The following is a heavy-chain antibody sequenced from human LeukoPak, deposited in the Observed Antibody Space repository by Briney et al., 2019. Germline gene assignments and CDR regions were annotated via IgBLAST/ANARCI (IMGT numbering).Heavy chain of an antibody. V-gene: IGHV2-5*02. CDR2: IYWDDDK. J-gene: IGHJ5*02. Sequence: SGPTLVNPTQTLTLTCTFSGFSLRTSGVGVGWIRQPPGKALEWLALIYWDDDKRYSPSLKSRLTITKDTSKNQVALTMTNMDPVDTGTYYCAHTGSHWPLGWLDPWGQGTLVTVSS. CDR3: AHTGSHWPLGWLDP. CDR1: GFSLRTSGVG. D-gene: IGHD3-16*01.